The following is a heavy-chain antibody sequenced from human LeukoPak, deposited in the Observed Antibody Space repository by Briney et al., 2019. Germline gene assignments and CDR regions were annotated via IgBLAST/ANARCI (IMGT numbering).Heavy chain of an antibody. V-gene: IGHV3-48*03. CDR1: GFTLSTYE. CDR2: ISTSGSTI. Sequence: PGGSLRLSCAAPGFTLSTYELNWVRQAPGKGLEWVSYISTSGSTIYYADSVKGRFTISRDNAKNSLYLQMNSLRVEDTAVYYYARSYSSSWYTYWGQGTLVTVSS. D-gene: IGHD6-13*01. J-gene: IGHJ4*02. CDR3: ARSYSSSWYTY.